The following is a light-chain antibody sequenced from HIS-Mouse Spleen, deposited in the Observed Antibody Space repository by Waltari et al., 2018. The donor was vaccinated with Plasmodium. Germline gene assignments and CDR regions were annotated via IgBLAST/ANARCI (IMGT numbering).Light chain of an antibody. CDR3: QQYGSSGT. CDR2: GAS. CDR1: QSVSSSY. V-gene: IGKV3-20*01. Sequence: EIVLTQSPGTLSLSPGERATLPCRASQSVSSSYLAWDQQKPGPAPRLLIYGASSRATGIPDRFSGSGSGTDFTLTISRLEPEDFAVYYCQQYGSSGTFGQGTKVEIK. J-gene: IGKJ1*01.